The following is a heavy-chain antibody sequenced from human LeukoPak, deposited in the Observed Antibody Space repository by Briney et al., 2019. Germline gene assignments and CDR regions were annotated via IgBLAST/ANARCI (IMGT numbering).Heavy chain of an antibody. Sequence: SQTLSLTCTVSGGSISSGDCYWSWIRQPPGKGLEWIGYIYYSGSTYYNPSLKSRVTISVDTSKNQFSLKLSSVTAADTAVYYCARDGFLEWLSPPYYGMDVWGQGTTVTVSS. CDR2: IYYSGST. D-gene: IGHD3-3*01. V-gene: IGHV4-30-4*01. J-gene: IGHJ6*02. CDR3: ARDGFLEWLSPPYYGMDV. CDR1: GGSISSGDCY.